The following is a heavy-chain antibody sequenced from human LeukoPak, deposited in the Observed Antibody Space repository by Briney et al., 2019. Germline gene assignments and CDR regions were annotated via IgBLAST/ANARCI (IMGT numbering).Heavy chain of an antibody. CDR1: GYTFTGYH. J-gene: IGHJ4*02. D-gene: IGHD3-22*01. CDR3: ARGGVITLLFDY. V-gene: IGHV1-3*01. CDR2: INAGNGNT. Sequence: GASVKVSCKASGYTFTGYHMHWVRQAPGQRLEWMGWINAGNGNTKYSQKFQGRVTITRDTSASTAYMELSSLRSEDTAVYYCARGGVITLLFDYWGQGTLVTVSS.